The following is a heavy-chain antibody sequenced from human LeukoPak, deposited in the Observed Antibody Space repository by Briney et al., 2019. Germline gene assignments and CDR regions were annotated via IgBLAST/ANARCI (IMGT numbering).Heavy chain of an antibody. CDR2: INPNSGGT. CDR1: GYTFTGYY. Sequence: ASVKVSCKASGYTFTGYYMHWVRQAPGQGLEWMGWINPNSGGTNYAQKFQGRVTMTRDTSISTAYMELSRLRSDDTAVYYCARVGGTSGYSDAFDIWGQGTMVTVSS. J-gene: IGHJ3*02. D-gene: IGHD3-3*01. CDR3: ARVGGTSGYSDAFDI. V-gene: IGHV1-2*02.